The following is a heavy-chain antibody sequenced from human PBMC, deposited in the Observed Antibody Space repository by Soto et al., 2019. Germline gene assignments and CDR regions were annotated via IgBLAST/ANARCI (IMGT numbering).Heavy chain of an antibody. J-gene: IGHJ4*02. CDR2: IIPIFGTA. D-gene: IGHD5-18*01. V-gene: IGHV1-69*06. CDR1: GGTFSSYA. Sequence: SVKVSCKASGGTFSSYAISWVRQAPGQGLEWMGGIIPIFGTANYAQKFQGRVTITADKSTSTAYMELSSLRSEDTAVYYCARDGGYSYGYYAVDYWGQGTLVTVSS. CDR3: ARDGGYSYGYYAVDY.